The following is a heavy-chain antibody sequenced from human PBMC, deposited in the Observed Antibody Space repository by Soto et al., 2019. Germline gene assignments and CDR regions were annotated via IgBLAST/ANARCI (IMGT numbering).Heavy chain of an antibody. J-gene: IGHJ4*02. D-gene: IGHD6-13*01. CDR2: IYYSGST. V-gene: IGHV4-31*03. CDR1: GGSISSGGYY. Sequence: SETLSLTCTVSGGSISSGGYYWSWIRQHPGKGLEWIGYIYYSGSTYYNPSLKSRVTISVDTSKNQFSLKLSSVTAADTAVYYCARVEAAAGIRYFDYWGQGTLVTVSS. CDR3: ARVEAAAGIRYFDY.